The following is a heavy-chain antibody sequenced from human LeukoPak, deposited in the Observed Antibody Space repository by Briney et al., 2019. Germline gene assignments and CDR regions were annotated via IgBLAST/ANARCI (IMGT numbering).Heavy chain of an antibody. V-gene: IGHV4-59*01. J-gene: IGHJ4*02. CDR2: IYYSGSP. D-gene: IGHD5-18*01. CDR3: ARAGYSYGGQFDY. CDR1: GGSLSTYY. Sequence: SETLPLTCTVSGGSLSTYYWSWIRQPPGKGLEWIGYIYYSGSPNYSPSLKSRVTISVDTSKNQFSLKLSSVTAADTAVYYCARAGYSYGGQFDYWGRGTLVTVSS.